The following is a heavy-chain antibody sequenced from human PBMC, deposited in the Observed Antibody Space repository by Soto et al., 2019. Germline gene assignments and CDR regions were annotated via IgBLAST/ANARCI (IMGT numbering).Heavy chain of an antibody. CDR1: GYSFTSYW. J-gene: IGHJ4*02. Sequence: PGESLKISCKGSGYSFTSYWISWVRQMPGKGLEWMGRIDPSDSYTNYSPSFQGHVTISGAKSINTAYLQWSSLKASDTAMYFCARSLLTGYSDYFDSWGQGTQVTVSS. CDR3: ARSLLTGYSDYFDS. D-gene: IGHD3-9*01. CDR2: IDPSDSYT. V-gene: IGHV5-10-1*01.